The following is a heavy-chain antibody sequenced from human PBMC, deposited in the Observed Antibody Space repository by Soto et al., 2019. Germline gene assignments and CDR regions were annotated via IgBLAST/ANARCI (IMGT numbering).Heavy chain of an antibody. CDR3: ARIPAADNWFDP. Sequence: QVQLVQSGAEVKKPGCSVKVSCKASGGTFSSYTISWVRQAPGQGLEWMGRIIPILGIANYAQKFQGRVTITADKSTSTAYMELSSLRSEDTAVYYCARIPAADNWFDPWGQGTLVTVSS. CDR2: IIPILGIA. J-gene: IGHJ5*02. V-gene: IGHV1-69*02. CDR1: GGTFSSYT. D-gene: IGHD2-2*01.